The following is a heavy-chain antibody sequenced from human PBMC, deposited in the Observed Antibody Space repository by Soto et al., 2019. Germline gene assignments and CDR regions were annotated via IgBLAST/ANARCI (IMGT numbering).Heavy chain of an antibody. J-gene: IGHJ5*02. D-gene: IGHD6-13*01. Sequence: QLQLQESGPGLVKPSETLSLTCTVSGGSISSSSYYWGWIRQPPGKGLEWIGSIYYSGSTYYNPSLKSRVTISVDTSKNQFSLKLSSVTAADTAVYYCARHVRRQQLGVSGWFDPWGQGTLVTVSS. V-gene: IGHV4-39*01. CDR1: GGSISSSSYY. CDR2: IYYSGST. CDR3: ARHVRRQQLGVSGWFDP.